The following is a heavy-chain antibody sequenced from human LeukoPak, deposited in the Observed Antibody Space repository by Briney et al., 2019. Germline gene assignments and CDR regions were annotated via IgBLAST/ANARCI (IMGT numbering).Heavy chain of an antibody. Sequence: GGSLRLSCAASGFTFSSYSMNWVRQAPGKGLEWVSAISGGSTYYADSVKGRFTISRDNSRNTLYLQMNSLRAEDTAVYYCAKVVVAAEFDYWGQGTLVTVSS. V-gene: IGHV3-23*01. J-gene: IGHJ4*02. CDR1: GFTFSSYS. CDR3: AKVVVAAEFDY. D-gene: IGHD2-15*01. CDR2: ISGGST.